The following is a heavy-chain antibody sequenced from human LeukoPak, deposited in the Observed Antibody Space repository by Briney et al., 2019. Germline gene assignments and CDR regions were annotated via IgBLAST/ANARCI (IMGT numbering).Heavy chain of an antibody. CDR1: GFTFSSYG. CDR3: ARDLHDYGDCLDY. V-gene: IGHV3-33*01. D-gene: IGHD4-17*01. J-gene: IGHJ4*02. CDR2: IWYDGSNK. Sequence: PGGSLRLSCAASGFTFSSYGMHWVRQAPGKGLEWVAVIWYDGSNKYYADSVKGRFTISRDNSKNTLYLQMNSLRAEDTAVYYCARDLHDYGDCLDYWGQGTLVTVSS.